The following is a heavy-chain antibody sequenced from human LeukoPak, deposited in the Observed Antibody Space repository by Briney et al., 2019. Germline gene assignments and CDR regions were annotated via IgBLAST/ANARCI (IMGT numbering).Heavy chain of an antibody. V-gene: IGHV3-11*06. D-gene: IGHD1-1*01. J-gene: IGHJ4*02. CDR2: SSSSYT. CDR1: GFTFSDYY. Sequence: GGSLRHSCAASGFTFSDYYMSSSSSYTDHADSVKGRSTISRDNAKNSLYLQMNSLRAEDTAVYYCARKPRTTAGEDYWGQGTLVTVSS. CDR3: ARKPRTTAGEDY.